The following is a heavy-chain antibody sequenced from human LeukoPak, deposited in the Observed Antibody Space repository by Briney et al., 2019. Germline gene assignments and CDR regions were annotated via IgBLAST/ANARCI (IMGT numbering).Heavy chain of an antibody. Sequence: GGSLRLSCAASGFTFSSYGMHWVRQAPGKGLEWVAVISYDGSNKYYADSVKGRFTISRGNSKNTLYLQMNSLRAEDTAVYYCAKDRQIVVVPAPYGMDVWGQGTTVTVSS. D-gene: IGHD2-2*01. CDR2: ISYDGSNK. V-gene: IGHV3-30*18. J-gene: IGHJ6*02. CDR3: AKDRQIVVVPAPYGMDV. CDR1: GFTFSSYG.